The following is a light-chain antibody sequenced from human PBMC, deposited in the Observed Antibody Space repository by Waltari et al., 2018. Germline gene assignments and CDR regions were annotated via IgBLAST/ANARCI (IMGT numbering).Light chain of an antibody. V-gene: IGKV1-5*03. CDR3: QQYISYPIT. CDR2: KAS. J-gene: IGKJ4*01. Sequence: DIQMTQSPSTLSASVGDRVTITCRASQSITFWLAWCQQKQGMAPKVLIYKASSLASGVPSRFSGARSGTEFTLTISSLQPDDFATYYCQQYISYPITFGGGTKVESK. CDR1: QSITFW.